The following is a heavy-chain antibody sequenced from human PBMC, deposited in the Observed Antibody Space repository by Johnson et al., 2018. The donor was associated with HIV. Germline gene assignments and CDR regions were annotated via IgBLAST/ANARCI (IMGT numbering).Heavy chain of an antibody. V-gene: IGHV3-30*14. D-gene: IGHD6-19*01. CDR2: ISYDESNK. J-gene: IGHJ3*01. Sequence: QVQLVESGGDVVQPGRSLRLSCVASGFTFSSYVMHWVRQAPGKGLEWVALISYDESNKDYADSVKGRCTIARDNSKNSLILQMNSLRAEDTAVYYCARERRGSSGWSDALDVWGQGTMVTVSS. CDR1: GFTFSSYV. CDR3: ARERRGSSGWSDALDV.